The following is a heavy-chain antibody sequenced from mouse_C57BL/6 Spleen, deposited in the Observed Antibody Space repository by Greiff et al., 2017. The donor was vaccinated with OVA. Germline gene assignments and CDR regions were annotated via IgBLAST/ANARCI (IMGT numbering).Heavy chain of an antibody. CDR3: ARYPSLRYPMDY. J-gene: IGHJ4*01. D-gene: IGHD1-1*01. CDR2: IRNKANGYTT. V-gene: IGHV7-3*01. CDR1: GFTFTDYY. Sequence: EVQGVESGGGLVQPGGSLSLSCAASGFTFTDYYMSWVRQPPGKALEWLGFIRNKANGYTTEYSASVKGRFTISRDNSQSILYLQMNALRAEDSATYYCARYPSLRYPMDYWGQGTSVTVSS.